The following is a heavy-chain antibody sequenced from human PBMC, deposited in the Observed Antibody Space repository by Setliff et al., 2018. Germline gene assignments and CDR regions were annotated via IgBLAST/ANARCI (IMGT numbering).Heavy chain of an antibody. CDR3: ARGGTFRYFDY. D-gene: IGHD5-12*01. V-gene: IGHV4-31*03. CDR1: GDSISSRTYY. CDR2: IYYSGST. Sequence: PSETLSLTCTVSGDSISSRTYYWSWIRQHPGKGLEWIGYIYYSGSTYYNPSPKSRVTISVDTSKNQFSLKLSSVTAADTAVYYCARGGTFRYFDYWGQGTPVTVSS. J-gene: IGHJ4*02.